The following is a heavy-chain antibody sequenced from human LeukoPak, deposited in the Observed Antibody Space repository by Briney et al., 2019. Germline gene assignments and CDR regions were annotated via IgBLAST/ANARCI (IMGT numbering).Heavy chain of an antibody. CDR2: IYNSGTI. V-gene: IGHV4-61*02. Sequence: SETLSLTCTVSGDSIFSGRYYWNWIRQSAGKGLEWIGRIYNSGTINHNPSLKTRAIISADTSKNQISLKLNSVTAADTAVYFCARDDSWNAFDIWGQGTMVTVSS. CDR1: GDSIFSGRYY. D-gene: IGHD3-3*01. CDR3: ARDDSWNAFDI. J-gene: IGHJ3*02.